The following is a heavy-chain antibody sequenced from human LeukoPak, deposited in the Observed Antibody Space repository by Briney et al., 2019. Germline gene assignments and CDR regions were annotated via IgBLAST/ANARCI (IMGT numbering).Heavy chain of an antibody. CDR2: ISGSGGST. CDR1: GFTFSSYA. J-gene: IGHJ3*02. Sequence: GGSLRLSCAASGFTFSSYAMSWVRQAPGKGLEWVSAISGSGGSTYYADSVKGRFTISRDNSKNTLYLQMNSLRAEDTAVYYCAKDFGRSRDPLDAFDIWGQGTMVTVSS. V-gene: IGHV3-23*01. CDR3: AKDFGRSRDPLDAFDI. D-gene: IGHD3-3*01.